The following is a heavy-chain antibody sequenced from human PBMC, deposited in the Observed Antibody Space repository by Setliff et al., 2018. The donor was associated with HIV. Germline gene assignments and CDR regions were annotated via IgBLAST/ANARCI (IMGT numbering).Heavy chain of an antibody. CDR1: GYSFTDYY. J-gene: IGHJ6*03. CDR3: VRGVQSPPHYSYYYMDV. V-gene: IGHV1-69*05. CDR2: IIPIFGTT. Sequence: GASVKVSCKASGYSFTDYYIHWVRQAPGQGLEWMGGIIPIFGTTNYAQKFQGRVTITTDESTTTAYMELSSLRSEDTALYYCVRGVQSPPHYSYYYMDVWGEGTMVTVSS. D-gene: IGHD3-3*01.